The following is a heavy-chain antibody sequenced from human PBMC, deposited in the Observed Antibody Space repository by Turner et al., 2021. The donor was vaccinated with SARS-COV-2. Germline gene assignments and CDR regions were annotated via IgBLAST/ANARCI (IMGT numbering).Heavy chain of an antibody. V-gene: IGHV3-30*18. D-gene: IGHD2-15*01. CDR2: ISYDGSNK. CDR3: AKVVSPYCSGGSCYSSPADY. J-gene: IGHJ4*02. CDR1: GITFSSYG. Sequence: QVQLVESGGGVVQPGRSLRLSCAASGITFSSYGMHWVRQAPGKGLEWVAVISYDGSNKYYADSVKGRFTISRDISKSTLYLQMNSLRAEDTAVYYCAKVVSPYCSGGSCYSSPADYWGQGTLVTVSS.